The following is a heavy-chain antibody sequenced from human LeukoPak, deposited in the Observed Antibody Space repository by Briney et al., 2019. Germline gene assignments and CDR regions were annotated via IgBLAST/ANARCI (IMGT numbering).Heavy chain of an antibody. J-gene: IGHJ4*02. Sequence: ASVTVSCKASGYTFTSYYMHWVRQAPGQGLEWMGIINPSGGSTSYAQKFQGRVTMTRDTSTSTVYMELSSLRSEDTAVYYCAGGSSGWYSVAYWGQGTLVTVSS. CDR3: AGGSSGWYSVAY. CDR1: GYTFTSYY. D-gene: IGHD6-19*01. CDR2: INPSGGST. V-gene: IGHV1-46*01.